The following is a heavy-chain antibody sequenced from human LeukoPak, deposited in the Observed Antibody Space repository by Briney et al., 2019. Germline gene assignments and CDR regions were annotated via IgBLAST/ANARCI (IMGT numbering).Heavy chain of an antibody. CDR2: INHGGST. V-gene: IGHV4-34*01. J-gene: IGHJ4*02. CDR1: GGSFSGHY. Sequence: SETLSLTCAVSGGSFSGHYWNWIRQPPGKGLERIGEINHGGSTNYNPSLKSRVTISVDTSQKQFSLRLSSVTAADTAVYYCARGRYVTTRGGAAAGFLDYWGQGTLVTVST. CDR3: ARGRYVTTRGGAAAGFLDY. D-gene: IGHD6-13*01.